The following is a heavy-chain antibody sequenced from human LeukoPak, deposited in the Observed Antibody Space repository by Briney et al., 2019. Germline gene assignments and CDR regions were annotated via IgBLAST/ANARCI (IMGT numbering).Heavy chain of an antibody. J-gene: IGHJ4*02. CDR1: GFTFSSYS. Sequence: GGSLRLSCAASGFTFSSYSMSWVRQTPEKGLEWVSSISTGSTYIYYADSVKGRFTISRDNAKNSLNLQLNSLRPDDTAVYYCARGYGDGDSPRDYWGREPRSPSPQ. V-gene: IGHV3-21*01. CDR2: ISTGSTYI. D-gene: IGHD4-17*01. CDR3: ARGYGDGDSPRDY.